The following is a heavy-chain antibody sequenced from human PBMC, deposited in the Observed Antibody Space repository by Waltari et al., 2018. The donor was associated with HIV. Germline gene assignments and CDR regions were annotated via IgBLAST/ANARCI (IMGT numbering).Heavy chain of an antibody. Sequence: EVQLLWSGGGLIQPGGSLRLSCPASGFSFSSSWMHWFRHTPGTAPVWVARINSDASDAQYADSEKGRFTISRDNAKNMLYLQMNSLRAEDTAIYYCVGGAPFAYWGQGTLVTVSS. CDR3: VGGAPFAY. V-gene: IGHV3-74*01. CDR2: INSDASDA. CDR1: GFSFSSSW. J-gene: IGHJ4*02. D-gene: IGHD4-17*01.